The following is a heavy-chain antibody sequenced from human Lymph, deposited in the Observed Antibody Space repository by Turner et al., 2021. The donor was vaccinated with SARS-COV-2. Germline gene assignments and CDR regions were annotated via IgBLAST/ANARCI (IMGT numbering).Heavy chain of an antibody. CDR2: IWYDGSNK. CDR3: ARHNGGRLDY. J-gene: IGHJ4*02. Sequence: QVQLVESGGGVVQPGRSLRLSCAASGFTFSSPGMHWVRQAPGKGLEGVAVIWYDGSNKFYADSVKGRFTISRDNSKNTLYLQMNSLRAEDTAVYYCARHNGGRLDYWGQGTLVTVSS. CDR1: GFTFSSPG. D-gene: IGHD3-16*01. V-gene: IGHV3-33*01.